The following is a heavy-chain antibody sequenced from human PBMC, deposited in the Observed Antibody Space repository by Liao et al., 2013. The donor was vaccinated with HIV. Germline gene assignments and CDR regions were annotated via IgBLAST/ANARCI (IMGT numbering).Heavy chain of an antibody. V-gene: IGHV4-39*07. D-gene: IGHD6-6*01. J-gene: IGHJ2*01. Sequence: QLQLQESGPGLLKPSETLSLTCNVSGGSIRSDINYWGWIRQPPGKGLEWIGSIYDIGRTYYNPSLRSRVTISVDTSKSQFFLKLTSVTAADTARYFCARDRPGVAPRPSLWYFDHWGRGTLVTVSS. CDR2: IYDIGRT. CDR3: ARDRPGVAPRPSLWYFDH. CDR1: GGSIRSDINY.